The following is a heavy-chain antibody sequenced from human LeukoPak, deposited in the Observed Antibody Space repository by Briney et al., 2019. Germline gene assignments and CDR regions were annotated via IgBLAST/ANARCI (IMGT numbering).Heavy chain of an antibody. J-gene: IGHJ4*02. CDR2: MYSSGTI. CDR1: GGSVSDFY. CDR3: ARGRYVTTRGGAAAGFLDY. Sequence: PSETLSLTCTVSGGSVSDFYWSWIRQPVGKGLEWIGRMYSSGTINYNPSLRSRVTMSVDMSKNQFSLRLNSVTAADTAVYYCARGRYVTTRGGAAAGFLDYWGQGTLVTVSS. D-gene: IGHD6-13*01. V-gene: IGHV4-4*07.